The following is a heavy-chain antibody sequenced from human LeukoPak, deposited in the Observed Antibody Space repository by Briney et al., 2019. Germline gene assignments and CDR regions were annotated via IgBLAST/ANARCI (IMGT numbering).Heavy chain of an antibody. D-gene: IGHD3-10*01. Sequence: PSETLSLTCTVSGYSINNGYYWGWIRQPPGKGLEWIGSIYHSGSTYYKPSLKSRVTISVDTSKNQFSLKLSSVTAADTAVYYCARGRKYYSPGGDYWGQGTLVTVSS. V-gene: IGHV4-38-2*02. CDR1: GYSINNGYY. J-gene: IGHJ4*02. CDR3: ARGRKYYSPGGDY. CDR2: IYHSGST.